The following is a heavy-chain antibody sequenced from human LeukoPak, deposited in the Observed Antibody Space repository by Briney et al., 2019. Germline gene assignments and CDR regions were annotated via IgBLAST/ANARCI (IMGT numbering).Heavy chain of an antibody. V-gene: IGHV3-48*02. D-gene: IGHD1-1*01. Sequence: GGSLRLSCAASGFTFSSCSMTWVRQAPGKGLEWGSYISSSSSTIYYADSVKGRFNISRDNAKNSLCLQMNSLRDEDTAVYYCARVGTTGIDFDYWGQGTLVTVSS. CDR1: GFTFSSCS. CDR2: ISSSSSTI. CDR3: ARVGTTGIDFDY. J-gene: IGHJ4*02.